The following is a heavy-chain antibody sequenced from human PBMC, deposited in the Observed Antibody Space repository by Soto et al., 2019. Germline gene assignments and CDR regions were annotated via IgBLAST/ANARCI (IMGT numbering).Heavy chain of an antibody. D-gene: IGHD2-8*01. J-gene: IGHJ3*02. V-gene: IGHV3-23*01. CDR3: AKGPPYCTNGVCSTPAFGI. Sequence: PGGSLRLSCAASGFTFSSYAMSWVRQAPGKGLEWVSAISGSGGSTYYADSVKGRFTISRDNSKNTLYLQMNSLRAEDTAVYYCAKGPPYCTNGVCSTPAFGIWGQGTMVTVSS. CDR2: ISGSGGST. CDR1: GFTFSSYA.